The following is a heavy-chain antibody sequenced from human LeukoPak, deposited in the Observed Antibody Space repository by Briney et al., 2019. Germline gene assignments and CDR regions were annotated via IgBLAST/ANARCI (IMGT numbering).Heavy chain of an antibody. CDR1: GYTFTSYD. D-gene: IGHD1-1*01. CDR3: AILVNWSPPPFDY. V-gene: IGHV1-2*02. CDR2: INPNSGDA. J-gene: IGHJ4*02. Sequence: GASVKVSCKASGYTFTSYDINWVRQATGQGLEWMGLINPNSGDANYAQKFQGRVTMTRDTSISTAYMELTRLRSDDTAVYYCAILVNWSPPPFDYWGQGTLVTVSS.